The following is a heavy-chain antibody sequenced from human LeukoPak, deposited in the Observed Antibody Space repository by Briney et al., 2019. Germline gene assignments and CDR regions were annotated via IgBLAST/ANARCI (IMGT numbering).Heavy chain of an antibody. D-gene: IGHD6-19*01. CDR1: GSSFTNYW. Sequence: GESPKISFQGAGSSFTNYWIGRGRQMPGKDLEWMGIFSPGDSDSRYSPSFRGQVTISADKSISTVYLQWSSLKASDTAKYYCARLASAWNFDYWGQGTLVTVSS. CDR2: FSPGDSDS. CDR3: ARLASAWNFDY. V-gene: IGHV5-51*01. J-gene: IGHJ4*02.